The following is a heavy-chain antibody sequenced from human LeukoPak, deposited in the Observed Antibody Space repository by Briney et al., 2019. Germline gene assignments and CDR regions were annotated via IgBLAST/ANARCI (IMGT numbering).Heavy chain of an antibody. CDR3: ARARSSWYEDYLDY. CDR1: GGSISSSSYY. D-gene: IGHD6-13*01. V-gene: IGHV4-39*07. J-gene: IGHJ4*02. CDR2: IYYSGST. Sequence: SETLSHTCTVSGGSISSSSYYCGWIRRPPGEGLEWIGSIYYSGSTYYNPSLKSRVTISVDTSKNQFSLKLSSVTAADTAVYYCARARSSWYEDYLDYWGQGTLVTVSS.